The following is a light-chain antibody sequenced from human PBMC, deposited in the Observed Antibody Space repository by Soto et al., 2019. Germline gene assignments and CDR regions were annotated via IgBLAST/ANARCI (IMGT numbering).Light chain of an antibody. CDR1: TGTVTSGHY. Sequence: QTVVTQEPSLTVSPGGTVTLTCGSSTGTVTSGHYPYWFQQKPGQAPRTLIYDTSNKRSWTPARFSASLLGGKAALTLSGAQPEDEAEYYCLLSYSGGAVFGGGTKVTVL. CDR3: LLSYSGGAV. J-gene: IGLJ2*01. CDR2: DTS. V-gene: IGLV7-46*01.